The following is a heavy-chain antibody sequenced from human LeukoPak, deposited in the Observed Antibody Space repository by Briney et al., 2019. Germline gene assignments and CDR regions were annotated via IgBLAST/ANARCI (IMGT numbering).Heavy chain of an antibody. CDR2: ISGSGGST. CDR3: AKESDISGWYGVDY. Sequence: GGSLRLSCAASGFAFSSYAMSWVRRAPGKGLEWVSDISGSGGSTHYADSVKGRFTISRDNSKNTLSLQMNSLRAEDTAVYYCAKESDISGWYGVDYWGQGTLVTVSS. CDR1: GFAFSSYA. D-gene: IGHD6-19*01. V-gene: IGHV3-23*01. J-gene: IGHJ4*02.